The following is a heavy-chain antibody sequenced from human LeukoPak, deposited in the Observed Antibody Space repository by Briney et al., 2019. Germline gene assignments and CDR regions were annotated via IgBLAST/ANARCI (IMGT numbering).Heavy chain of an antibody. CDR2: GST. V-gene: IGHV3-20*03. Sequence: GSTGYADSVKGRFTISRDNAKNSLYLQMNSLRAEDTALYYCARTRGFGVVINQAYYFDYWGQG. CDR3: ARTRGFGVVINQAYYFDY. D-gene: IGHD3-3*01. J-gene: IGHJ4*02.